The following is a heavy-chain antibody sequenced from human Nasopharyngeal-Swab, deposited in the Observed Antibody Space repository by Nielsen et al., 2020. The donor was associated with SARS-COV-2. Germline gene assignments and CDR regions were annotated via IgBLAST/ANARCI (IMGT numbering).Heavy chain of an antibody. CDR3: ARQTGMDV. Sequence: SETLSLTCTVSGGSIMRSRYYWGWIRQPPGKGLEWIGVIYYTGSAHYSPSLKSRGTISVDTSRNQFFLRVASVTAEDTAVYYCARQTGMDVWGQGTSVTVSS. J-gene: IGHJ6*02. V-gene: IGHV4-39*01. CDR2: IYYTGSA. CDR1: GGSIMRSRYY.